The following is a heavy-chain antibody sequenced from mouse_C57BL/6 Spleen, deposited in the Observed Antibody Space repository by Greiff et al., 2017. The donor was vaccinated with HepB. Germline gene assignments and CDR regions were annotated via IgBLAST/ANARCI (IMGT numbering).Heavy chain of an antibody. Sequence: QVQLQQPGAELVKPGASVKMSCKASGYTFTSYWITWVKQRPGQGLEWIGDIYPGSGSTNYNEKFKSKATLTVDTSSSTAYMQLSSLTSEDSAVYYCAGRGLTTVVAVYWYFDVWGTGTTVTVSS. D-gene: IGHD1-1*01. CDR3: AGRGLTTVVAVYWYFDV. CDR1: GYTFTSYW. J-gene: IGHJ1*03. CDR2: IYPGSGST. V-gene: IGHV1-55*01.